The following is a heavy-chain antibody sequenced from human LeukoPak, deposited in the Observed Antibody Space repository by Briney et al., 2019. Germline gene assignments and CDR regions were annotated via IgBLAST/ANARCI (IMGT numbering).Heavy chain of an antibody. D-gene: IGHD3-3*01. CDR3: AKDLERLYYDFWSGYYAPDY. J-gene: IGHJ4*02. CDR1: GFTFSSYG. Sequence: GGSLRLSCAASGFTFSSYGMHWVRQAPGKGLEWVAFIRYDGSNKYYADSVKGRFTISRDNSKNTLYLQMNSLRAEDTAVYYCAKDLERLYYDFWSGYYAPDYWGQGTLVTVSS. V-gene: IGHV3-30*02. CDR2: IRYDGSNK.